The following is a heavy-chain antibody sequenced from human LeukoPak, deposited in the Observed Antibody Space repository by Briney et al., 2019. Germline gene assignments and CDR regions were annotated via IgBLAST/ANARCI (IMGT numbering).Heavy chain of an antibody. V-gene: IGHV3-53*01. J-gene: IGHJ4*02. CDR3: ARRAGAYSHPHDY. CDR2: IYSDNT. Sequence: GGSLRLSCTVSGFTVSSNSMSWVRQAPGKGLEWVSFIYSDNTHYSDSVKGRFTISRDNSKNTLYLQMNSLRAEDTAVYYCARRAGAYSHPHDYWGQGTLVTVSS. D-gene: IGHD4/OR15-4a*01. CDR1: GFTVSSNS.